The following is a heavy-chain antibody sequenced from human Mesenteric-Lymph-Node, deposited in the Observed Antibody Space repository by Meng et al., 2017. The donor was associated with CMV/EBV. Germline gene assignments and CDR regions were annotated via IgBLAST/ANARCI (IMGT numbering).Heavy chain of an antibody. CDR1: GFTFSSYS. D-gene: IGHD6-6*01. Sequence: GESLKISCAASGFTFSSYSMNWVRQAPGKGLEWVSSISSSSSYIYYADSVKGRFTISRDNAKNSLYLQMNSLRAEDTAVYYCARDGGLYSSSPSGSWGQGTLVTVSS. J-gene: IGHJ5*02. CDR3: ARDGGLYSSSPSGS. V-gene: IGHV3-21*01. CDR2: ISSSSSYI.